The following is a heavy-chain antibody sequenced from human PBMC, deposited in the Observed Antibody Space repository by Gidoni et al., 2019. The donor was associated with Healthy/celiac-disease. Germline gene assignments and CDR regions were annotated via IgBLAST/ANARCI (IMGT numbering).Heavy chain of an antibody. D-gene: IGHD6-13*01. CDR2: IIPIFGTA. V-gene: IGHV1-69*01. CDR1: GGTFSSYA. Sequence: QVQLVQSGAEVKKPGSSVKVSCKASGGTFSSYAISWVRQAPGQGLEWRGGIIPIFGTANYAQEFQGRVTITADESTSTAYMELSSLRSEDTAVYYCARRSSSWYYFDYWGQGTLVTVSS. J-gene: IGHJ4*02. CDR3: ARRSSSWYYFDY.